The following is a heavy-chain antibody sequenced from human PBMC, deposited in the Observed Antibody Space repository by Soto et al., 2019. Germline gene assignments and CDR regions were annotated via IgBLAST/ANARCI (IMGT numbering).Heavy chain of an antibody. Sequence: PSETLSLTCAVSGYSISRGYYWAWIRQPPGKGLGWIGSLYHTGSAYYNPSFKSRVTISVDTSKNQFSLKVTSVTAADTAVYFCTRDPAYDIKWFDPWGPGTLVTVSS. CDR2: LYHTGSA. CDR3: TRDPAYDIKWFDP. J-gene: IGHJ5*02. CDR1: GYSISRGYY. D-gene: IGHD3-9*01. V-gene: IGHV4-38-2*02.